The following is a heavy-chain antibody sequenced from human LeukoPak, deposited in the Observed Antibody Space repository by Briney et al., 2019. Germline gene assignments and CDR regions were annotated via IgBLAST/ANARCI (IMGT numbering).Heavy chain of an antibody. J-gene: IGHJ4*02. D-gene: IGHD3-3*01. CDR3: ARGPYYDFWSGYRGSYYY. CDR2: INHSGST. V-gene: IGHV4-34*01. CDR1: GGSFSGYY. Sequence: SETLSLTCAVYGGSFSGYYWSWIRQPPGKGLEWIGEINHSGSTNYNPSLKSRVTISVDTSKNQFSLKLSSVTAADTAVYYCARGPYYDFWSGYRGSYYYWGQGTLVTVSS.